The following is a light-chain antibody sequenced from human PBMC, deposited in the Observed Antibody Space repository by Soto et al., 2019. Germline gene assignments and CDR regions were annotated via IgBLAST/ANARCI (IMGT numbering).Light chain of an antibody. Sequence: DIQMPQSPSSLSASVGDRVTITCQASQDITNYLNWYQQKPGQAPKLLIYDGSNLEAGVPSRFSVSGSGTDFTLTITSPQPQDFATYYCQQYDTVPPSFGQGTKLDVK. CDR3: QQYDTVPPS. CDR2: DGS. CDR1: QDITNY. J-gene: IGKJ2*01. V-gene: IGKV1-33*01.